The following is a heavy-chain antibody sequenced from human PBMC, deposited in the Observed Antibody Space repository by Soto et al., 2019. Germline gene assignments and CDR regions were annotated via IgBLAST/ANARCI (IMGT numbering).Heavy chain of an antibody. Sequence: WETLSLTCTVSGFSISSYCWSWVRQPPGKGLEWIGYIYYSGSTNYNTSLKSRVTISVDTSKNQFSLKLSSVTAADTAVYYCERDEATGTPEYWGQGTLVTVSS. CDR3: ERDEATGTPEY. J-gene: IGHJ4*02. CDR2: IYYSGST. V-gene: IGHV4-59*01. D-gene: IGHD1-1*01. CDR1: GFSISSYC.